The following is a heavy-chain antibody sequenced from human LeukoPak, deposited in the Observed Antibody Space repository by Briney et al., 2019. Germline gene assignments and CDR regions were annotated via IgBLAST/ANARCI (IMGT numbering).Heavy chain of an antibody. D-gene: IGHD4-17*01. CDR2: IYSGGST. Sequence: GGSLRLSCAASGFTVSSNYMSWVRQAPGKGLEWVSVIYSGGSTYYADSVKGRFTISRDNSKNTLYLQMNSLRAEDTAVYYCARRYGDNWFDPWGQGTLVTVSS. CDR3: ARRYGDNWFDP. J-gene: IGHJ5*02. CDR1: GFTVSSNY. V-gene: IGHV3-53*01.